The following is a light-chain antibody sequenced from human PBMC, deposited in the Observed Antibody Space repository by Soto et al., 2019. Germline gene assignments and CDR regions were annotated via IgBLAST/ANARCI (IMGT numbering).Light chain of an antibody. CDR3: LQYHYWPWT. CDR2: DAS. CDR1: QSVTNK. J-gene: IGKJ1*01. Sequence: EKLVTQSPAPPSVFSGGKISLSCSASQSVTNKLAWYQQRPGQPPRLLLYDASTRATGVPATFSGSGSGTDFTLTISSLQSEDLGFYYCLQYHYWPWTFGQGTKVDIK. V-gene: IGKV3-15*01.